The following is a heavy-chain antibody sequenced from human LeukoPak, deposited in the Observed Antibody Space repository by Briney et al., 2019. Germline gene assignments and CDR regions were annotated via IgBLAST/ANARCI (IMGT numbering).Heavy chain of an antibody. D-gene: IGHD4-23*01. Sequence: PGGSLRLSCAASGFTFSSYAMSWVRQAPGKGLEWVSAISGSGGSTYYADSVKGRFTISRDNSKNTLYLQMNSLRAEDTAVYYYAKDHDFYGGGGGDYWGQGTLVTVSS. J-gene: IGHJ4*02. CDR2: ISGSGGST. CDR3: AKDHDFYGGGGGDY. CDR1: GFTFSSYA. V-gene: IGHV3-23*01.